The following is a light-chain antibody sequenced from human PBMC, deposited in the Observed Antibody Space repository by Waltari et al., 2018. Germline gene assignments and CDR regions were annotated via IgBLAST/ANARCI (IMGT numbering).Light chain of an antibody. V-gene: IGKV3-11*01. CDR3: QQRSNWPLT. CDR2: DAS. Sequence: EVVLTQSPATLSLSPGERATLSCRASQSVNDYLAWYQQKPGQAPRLLMYDASNRATGIQARFSGSGSGTDFTLTISSLESEDFAVYYCQQRSNWPLTFGGGTKVEIK. J-gene: IGKJ4*01. CDR1: QSVNDY.